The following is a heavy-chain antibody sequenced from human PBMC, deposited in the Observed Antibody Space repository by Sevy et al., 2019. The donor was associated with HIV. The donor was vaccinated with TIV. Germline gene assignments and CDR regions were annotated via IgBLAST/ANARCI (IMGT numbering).Heavy chain of an antibody. J-gene: IGHJ4*02. D-gene: IGHD2-2*01. CDR3: AREGCSKPQDY. CDR2: LSFACGRI. CDR1: GFTFSKYS. V-gene: IGHV3-23*01. Sequence: GGSLRLSCVASGFTFSKYSMSWVRQTPGKGLEWVSTLSFACGRINYADSVKGRYTMSRDDSRNTFYLQMDSLGAEDRAIYYCAREGCSKPQDYWGQGTLVTVSS.